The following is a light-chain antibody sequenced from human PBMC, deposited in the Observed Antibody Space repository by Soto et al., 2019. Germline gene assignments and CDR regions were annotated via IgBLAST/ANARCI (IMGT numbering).Light chain of an antibody. CDR2: SNN. V-gene: IGLV1-44*01. J-gene: IGLJ1*01. Sequence: QSVLTKPPSASGTPGQRVTMSCSGGSSNIGTYTVKWFQQLPGTAPKLLIYSNNQRPSGVPDRFSGSKSGTSASLAITGLQSEDEDYYYCASWDDRLSGHVFGTGTKLTVL. CDR3: ASWDDRLSGHV. CDR1: SSNIGTYT.